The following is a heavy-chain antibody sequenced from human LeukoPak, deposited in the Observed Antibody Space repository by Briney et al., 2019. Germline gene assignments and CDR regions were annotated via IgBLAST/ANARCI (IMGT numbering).Heavy chain of an antibody. Sequence: PSGTLSLTCAVSGASISSSYWWSWVRQPPGKGLEWIGEIHHSGSTKYNPSLKSRVTISVDNSKNQFSLKLSSVTAADTAVYYCAPSPCSGDSCYRFDFWGQGTQVTVSS. CDR2: IHHSGST. V-gene: IGHV4-4*02. J-gene: IGHJ4*02. D-gene: IGHD2-15*01. CDR1: GASISSSYW. CDR3: APSPCSGDSCYRFDF.